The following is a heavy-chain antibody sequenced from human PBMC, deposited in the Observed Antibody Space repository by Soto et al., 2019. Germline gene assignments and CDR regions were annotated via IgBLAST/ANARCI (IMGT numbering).Heavy chain of an antibody. CDR3: VREGGRDDSNTL. V-gene: IGHV3-7*04. D-gene: IGHD2-15*01. Sequence: EVQLVESGGGLVQPGGSLRLSCAISGMNIKKYWMCWVRQAPGKGLEWVANIKEDGSEQYYVDSVEGRFTISRDNAKNLLYLQMNSLSVEDSGVYYCVREGGRDDSNTLWGQGTMVVVSS. J-gene: IGHJ3*01. CDR2: IKEDGSEQ. CDR1: GMNIKKYW.